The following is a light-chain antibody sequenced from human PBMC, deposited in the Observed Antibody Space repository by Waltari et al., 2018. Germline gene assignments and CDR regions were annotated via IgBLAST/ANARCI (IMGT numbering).Light chain of an antibody. CDR3: QHYGNSRT. Sequence: EIVLTQSPGTLSLSPGERATIFCRASQSVSRSYLAWYQQKPGQAPRLLIYGASSRATGIPDRFSGSGSGTDFTLTISRLEPEDFAVYYCQHYGNSRTFGQGTKVEIK. V-gene: IGKV3-20*01. CDR2: GAS. CDR1: QSVSRSY. J-gene: IGKJ1*01.